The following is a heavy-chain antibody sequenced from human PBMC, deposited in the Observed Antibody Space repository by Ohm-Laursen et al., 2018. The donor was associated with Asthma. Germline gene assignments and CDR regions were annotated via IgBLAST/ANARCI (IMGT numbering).Heavy chain of an antibody. J-gene: IGHJ1*01. CDR2: IRTASTFI. CDR1: RYTFSRYR. CDR3: ARIGPEWELPGREYSLHH. Sequence: SLRLSCSASRYTFSRYRIHWVRQVPGKGLEGVASIRTASTFIYYADSGRGRFTTSRDNAKNSVYLQMNSLRAEDKALYYCARIGPEWELPGREYSLHHWGQGTQVTVSS. D-gene: IGHD1-26*01. V-gene: IGHV3-21*01.